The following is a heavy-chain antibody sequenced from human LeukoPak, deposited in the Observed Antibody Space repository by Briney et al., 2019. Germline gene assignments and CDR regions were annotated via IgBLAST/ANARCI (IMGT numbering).Heavy chain of an antibody. CDR3: AKKRIRSFDY. CDR1: GFTFNDAW. Sequence: GGSLRLSCAASGFTFNDAWMSWVRQAPGKGLEWVSAISGSGGSTYYADSVKGRFTISRDNSKNTLYLQMNSLRAEDTAVYYCAKKRIRSFDYWGQGTLVTVSS. J-gene: IGHJ4*02. CDR2: ISGSGGST. V-gene: IGHV3-23*01.